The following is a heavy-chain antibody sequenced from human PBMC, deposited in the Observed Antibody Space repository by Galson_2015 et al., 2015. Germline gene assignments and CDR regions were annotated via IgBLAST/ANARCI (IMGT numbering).Heavy chain of an antibody. CDR2: IIPILGIA. CDR3: AREGVGANFDY. Sequence: SVKVSFKASGYTFTSYYIHWVRQAPGQGLEWMGRIIPILGIANYAQKFQGRVTITADKSTSTAYMELSSLRSEDTAVYYCAREGVGANFDYWGQGTLVTVSS. D-gene: IGHD1-26*01. CDR1: GYTFTSYY. J-gene: IGHJ4*02. V-gene: IGHV1-69*04.